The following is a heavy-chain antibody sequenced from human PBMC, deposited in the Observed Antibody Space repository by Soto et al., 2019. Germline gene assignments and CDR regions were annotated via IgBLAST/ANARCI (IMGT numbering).Heavy chain of an antibody. CDR1: GFTFSSYA. CDR2: ISGSGGST. V-gene: IGHV3-23*01. CDR3: AKVLSFAD. Sequence: EVQLLESGGGLVQPGGSLRLSCAASGFTFSSYAMSWVRQAPGKGLEWVSAISGSGGSTYYADAVKGRFTISRDNSKHTLYLQRNSLRAEYTAVYYCAKVLSFADWGQGTLVTVSS. J-gene: IGHJ4*02. D-gene: IGHD3-3*01.